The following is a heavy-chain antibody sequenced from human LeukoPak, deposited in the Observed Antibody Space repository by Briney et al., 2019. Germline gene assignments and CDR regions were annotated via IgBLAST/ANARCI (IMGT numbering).Heavy chain of an antibody. CDR3: ASSTGGWSRDQDAFDI. CDR2: IYYSGST. V-gene: IGHV4-61*01. Sequence: PSQTLSLTCTVSGGSISSDSYYWSWIRQPPGKGLEWIGYIYYSGSTNYNPSLKSRVTISVDTSKNQFSLKLSSVTAADTAVYYCASSTGGWSRDQDAFDIWGQGTMVTVSS. J-gene: IGHJ3*02. CDR1: GGSISSDSYY. D-gene: IGHD2-15*01.